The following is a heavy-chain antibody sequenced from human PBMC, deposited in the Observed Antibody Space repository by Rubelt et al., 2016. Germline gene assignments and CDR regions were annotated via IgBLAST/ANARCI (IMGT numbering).Heavy chain of an antibody. Sequence: EVQMLESGGGLVQSGGSLRLSCAASGFTFTSYAMSWVRQAPGKGLEWVSAISGSGGSTNYADSVKGRFTISRDNSKNTLYRQMNSLSADDTALYYCAKANDSSGYYGYFDYWGQGTLVTVSS. CDR2: ISGSGGST. J-gene: IGHJ4*02. CDR3: AKANDSSGYYGYFDY. D-gene: IGHD3-22*01. CDR1: GFTFTSYA. V-gene: IGHV3-23*01.